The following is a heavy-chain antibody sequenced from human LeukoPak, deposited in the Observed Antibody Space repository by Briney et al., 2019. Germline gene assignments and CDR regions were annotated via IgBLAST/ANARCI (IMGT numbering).Heavy chain of an antibody. D-gene: IGHD2-2*02. J-gene: IGHJ4*02. V-gene: IGHV4-38-2*01. Sequence: PSETLSLTCAVSGYSISSGYYWGWIRQPPGKGLEWIGSIYHSGSTYYNPSLKSRVTISVDTSKNQFSLKLSPVTAADTAVYYCARGYCSSTSCYTRDTIDYWGQGTLVTVSS. CDR3: ARGYCSSTSCYTRDTIDY. CDR1: GYSISSGYY. CDR2: IYHSGST.